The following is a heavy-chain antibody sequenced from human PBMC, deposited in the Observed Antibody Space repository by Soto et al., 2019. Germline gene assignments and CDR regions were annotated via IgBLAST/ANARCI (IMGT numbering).Heavy chain of an antibody. CDR1: GFTFNIYS. CDR3: ARDMRVTAAISCYYGMDV. CDR2: ISYDGSTQ. Sequence: QVQLVESGGGVVQPGGSLRLSCAASGFTFNIYSIHWVRQTPGRGLEWVGVISYDGSTQYDADSVKGRFTISRDYSNDTLDLQLICLRTEDRGVYYCARDMRVTAAISCYYGMDVWGRGTTVTVSS. V-gene: IGHV3-30-3*01. D-gene: IGHD6-13*01. J-gene: IGHJ6*02.